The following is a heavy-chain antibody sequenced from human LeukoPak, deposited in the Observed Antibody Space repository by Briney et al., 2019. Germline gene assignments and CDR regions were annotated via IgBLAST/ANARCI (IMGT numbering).Heavy chain of an antibody. J-gene: IGHJ6*02. CDR3: GRELITMVRGVTPIYYYYGMDV. Sequence: GASVKVSCKASGYTFTGYYMHWVRQAPGQGLEWMGWINPNSGGTNYAQKFQGWVTMTRDTSISTAYMELSRLRSDDTAVYYCGRELITMVRGVTPIYYYYGMDVWGQGTTVTVSS. CDR1: GYTFTGYY. CDR2: INPNSGGT. V-gene: IGHV1-2*04. D-gene: IGHD3-10*01.